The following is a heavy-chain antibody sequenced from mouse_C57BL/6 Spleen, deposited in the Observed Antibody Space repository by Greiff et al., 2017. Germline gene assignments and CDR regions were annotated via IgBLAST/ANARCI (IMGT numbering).Heavy chain of an antibody. CDR1: GYAFGSSW. CDR3: ARSNYYGSSFDY. Sequence: SGPELVKPGASVKISCKASGYAFGSSWMNWLKRRPGKGLEGIGRIYPGDGDTNYNGKCKGKATLTADKSSSTAYMQLSSLTSEDSAVYFCARSNYYGSSFDYWGQGTTLTVSS. V-gene: IGHV1-82*01. CDR2: IYPGDGDT. D-gene: IGHD1-1*01. J-gene: IGHJ2*01.